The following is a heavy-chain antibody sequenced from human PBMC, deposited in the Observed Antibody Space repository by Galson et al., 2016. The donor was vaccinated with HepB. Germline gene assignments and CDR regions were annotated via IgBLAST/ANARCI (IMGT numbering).Heavy chain of an antibody. Sequence: SLRLSCAASGFTFNNAWMSWVRQAPGKGLEWVGRIKSKTDGGTPDYAAPVKGRFTVSRDDSKNTLYLQMNSLKTEDTAVCYCTTDSPDYGDSDTWGQGTLVTVSS. V-gene: IGHV3-15*01. CDR1: GFTFNNAW. CDR3: TTDSPDYGDSDT. D-gene: IGHD4-17*01. J-gene: IGHJ5*02. CDR2: IKSKTDGGTP.